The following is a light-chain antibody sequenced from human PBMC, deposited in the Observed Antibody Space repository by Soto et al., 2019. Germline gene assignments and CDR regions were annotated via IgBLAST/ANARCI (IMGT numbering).Light chain of an antibody. CDR3: SSYAGNTKGV. CDR1: SSDVGGYDY. CDR2: EVS. J-gene: IGLJ1*01. V-gene: IGLV2-8*01. Sequence: QSALTQPPSASGSPGQSVNISCTGTSSDVGGYDYVSWYQQHPGKAPKLMIFEVSKRPSGVPDRFSGSKSGNTASLTVSGLQAEDEADYYCSSYAGNTKGVFGTGTKVTVL.